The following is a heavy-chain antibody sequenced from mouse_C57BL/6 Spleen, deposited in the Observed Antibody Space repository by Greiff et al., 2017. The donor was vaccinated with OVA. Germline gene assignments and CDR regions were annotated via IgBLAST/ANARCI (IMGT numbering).Heavy chain of an antibody. D-gene: IGHD2-3*01. J-gene: IGHJ4*01. CDR3: ARGGGYYDYYAMDD. V-gene: IGHV1-22*01. Sequence: VHVKQSGPELVKPGASVKMSCKASGYTFTDYNMHWVKQSHGKSLEWIGYINPNNGGTSYNQKFKGKATLTVNKSSSTAYMELRSLTSEDSAVYYCARGGGYYDYYAMDDWGQGTSVTVSS. CDR1: GYTFTDYN. CDR2: INPNNGGT.